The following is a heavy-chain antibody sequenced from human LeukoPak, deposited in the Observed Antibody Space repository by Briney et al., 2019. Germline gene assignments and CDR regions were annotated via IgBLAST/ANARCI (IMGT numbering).Heavy chain of an antibody. Sequence: WGYLRLSCAASGFTFSSYGMHWVRQAPGNGLEWVAVISYDGSNKYYADSVKGRFTISRDNSKNTLYLQMNSLRAEDTAVYYCAKATWGEIDYWGQGTLVTVSS. D-gene: IGHD3-16*01. CDR3: AKATWGEIDY. V-gene: IGHV3-30*18. J-gene: IGHJ4*02. CDR1: GFTFSSYG. CDR2: ISYDGSNK.